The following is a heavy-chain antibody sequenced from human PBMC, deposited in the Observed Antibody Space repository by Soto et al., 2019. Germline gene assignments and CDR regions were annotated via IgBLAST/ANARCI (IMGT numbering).Heavy chain of an antibody. CDR2: ISSSSSYT. CDR1: GFTFSDYY. V-gene: IGHV3-11*05. D-gene: IGHD3-10*01. J-gene: IGHJ3*02. Sequence: PGGSLRLSCAASGFTFSDYYMSWIRQAPGKGLEWVSYISSSSSYTNYADSVKGRFTISRDNAKNSLYLQMNSLRAEDTAVYYCARDLGFGELLEAFDIWGQGTMVTVSS. CDR3: ARDLGFGELLEAFDI.